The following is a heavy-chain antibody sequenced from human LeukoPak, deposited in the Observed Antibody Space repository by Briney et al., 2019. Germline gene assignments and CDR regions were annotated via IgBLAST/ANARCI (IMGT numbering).Heavy chain of an antibody. J-gene: IGHJ4*02. CDR3: ARDGFGTGSN. D-gene: IGHD3-16*01. V-gene: IGHV3-21*04. Sequence: GGSLRLSCAASGFTFSSYSMNWVRQAPGKGLEWVSSISSSSSYIYYADSVKGRFTISRDNAKNSLYLQMNTLRADDTAVYYCARDGFGTGSNWGQGTLVTVSS. CDR2: ISSSSSYI. CDR1: GFTFSSYS.